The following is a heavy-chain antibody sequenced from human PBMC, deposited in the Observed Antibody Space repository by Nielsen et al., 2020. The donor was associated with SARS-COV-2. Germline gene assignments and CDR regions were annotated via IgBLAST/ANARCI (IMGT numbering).Heavy chain of an antibody. Sequence: GESLKISCAASGFTFDDYGMSWVRQAPGKGLEWVSGINWNGGSTGYADSVKGRFTISRDNAKNSLYLQMNSLRAEDTAVYYCARVFSYYGSGSYHFDYWGQGTLVTVSS. CDR2: INWNGGST. CDR1: GFTFDDYG. CDR3: ARVFSYYGSGSYHFDY. J-gene: IGHJ4*02. D-gene: IGHD3-10*01. V-gene: IGHV3-20*04.